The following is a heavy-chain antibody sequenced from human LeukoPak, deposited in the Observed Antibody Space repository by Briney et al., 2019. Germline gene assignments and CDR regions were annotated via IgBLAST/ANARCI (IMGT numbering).Heavy chain of an antibody. J-gene: IGHJ4*02. CDR1: GVTFSSYS. CDR3: AREESQQLVFDY. V-gene: IGHV3-21*01. CDR2: ISSSSYT. Sequence: GGSLRLSCAASGVTFSSYSMNWVRQAPGERREWVSSISSSSYTYYANSVMGRFTITRDNAKNSLYLQMNSLRAEDTAVYYCAREESQQLVFDYWGQGTLVTVSS. D-gene: IGHD6-13*01.